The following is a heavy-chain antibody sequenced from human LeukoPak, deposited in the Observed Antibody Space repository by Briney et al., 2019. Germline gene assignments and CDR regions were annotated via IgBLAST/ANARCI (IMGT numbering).Heavy chain of an antibody. CDR1: GFTVSSNY. V-gene: IGHV3-53*01. D-gene: IGHD3-16*01. CDR3: ASHWGGY. J-gene: IGHJ4*02. Sequence: PGGSLRLSCAASGFTVSSNYISWVRQAPGKGLEWVSLIYGDDITYYADSVKGRFTIFRDNSKNTLYLQMNSLRAEDTALYYCASHWGGYWGQGTLVTVSS. CDR2: IYGDDIT.